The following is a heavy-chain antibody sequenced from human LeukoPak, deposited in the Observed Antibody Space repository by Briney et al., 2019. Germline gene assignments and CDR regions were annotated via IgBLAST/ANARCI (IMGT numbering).Heavy chain of an antibody. Sequence: SVKVSCKASGGTFSSYAISWARQAPGQGLEWMGGIIPIFGTANYAQKFQGRVTITADESTSTAYMELSSLRSEGTAVYYCARDCGGDCYSGYWGQGTLVTVSS. CDR3: ARDCGGDCYSGY. J-gene: IGHJ4*02. CDR2: IIPIFGTA. V-gene: IGHV1-69*01. D-gene: IGHD2-21*02. CDR1: GGTFSSYA.